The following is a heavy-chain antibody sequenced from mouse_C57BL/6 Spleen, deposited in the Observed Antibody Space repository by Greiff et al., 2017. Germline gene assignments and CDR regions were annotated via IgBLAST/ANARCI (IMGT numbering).Heavy chain of an antibody. CDR1: GYSITSGYY. J-gene: IGHJ3*01. V-gene: IGHV3-6*01. CDR2: ISYDGSN. Sequence: DVKLQESGPGLVKPSQSLSLTCSVTGYSITSGYYWNWIRQFPGNKLEWMGYISYDGSNNYNPSLKNRISITRDTSKNQFFLKLNSVTTEDTATYYCARDLPLAYWGQGTLVTVSA. D-gene: IGHD2-1*01. CDR3: ARDLPLAY.